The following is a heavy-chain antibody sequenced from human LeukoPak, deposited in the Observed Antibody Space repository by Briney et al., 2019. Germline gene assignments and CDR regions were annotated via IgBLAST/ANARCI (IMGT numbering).Heavy chain of an antibody. J-gene: IGHJ4*02. CDR3: ASNMIPFGGTGEFDY. CDR2: IYYSGST. CDR1: GGSISSSSYY. D-gene: IGHD3-16*01. Sequence: SETLSLTCTVSGGSISSSSYYWGWIRQPPGKGLEWIGSIYYSGSTYYNPSLKSRVTISVDTSKNQFSLKLSSVTAADTAVYYGASNMIPFGGTGEFDYWGKGTLVTVSS. V-gene: IGHV4-39*01.